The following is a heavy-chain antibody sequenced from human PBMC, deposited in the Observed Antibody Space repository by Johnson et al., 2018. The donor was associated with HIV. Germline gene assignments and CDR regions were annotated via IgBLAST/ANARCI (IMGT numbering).Heavy chain of an antibody. Sequence: QMQLVESGGGLVKAGGSLRLSCAASGFIFNDYYLSWIRQAPGKGLELLSYISTSGGTLNYADSAKDRFTFFRDTAKCSLYLQMNSLRAEDTALYYCARTGYSSGWWDLEDAFDIWGQGTMVTVSS. D-gene: IGHD6-19*01. J-gene: IGHJ3*02. CDR2: ISTSGGTL. CDR1: GFIFNDYY. CDR3: ARTGYSSGWWDLEDAFDI. V-gene: IGHV3-11*01.